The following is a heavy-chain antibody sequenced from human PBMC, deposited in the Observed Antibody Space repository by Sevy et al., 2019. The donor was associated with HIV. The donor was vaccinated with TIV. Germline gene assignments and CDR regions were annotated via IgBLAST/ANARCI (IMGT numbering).Heavy chain of an antibody. CDR3: ARGATSGWDYFDS. J-gene: IGHJ4*02. CDR2: ISGLSNYI. D-gene: IGHD6-19*01. CDR1: GFTFSNYN. Sequence: LSLTCVASGFTFSNYNINWVRQAPGKGLEWVSYISGLSNYIYYADSLGGRFTISRDNAKNSVYLQMNSLRTEDTAVYYCARGATSGWDYFDSWGQGTLVTVSS. V-gene: IGHV3-21*06.